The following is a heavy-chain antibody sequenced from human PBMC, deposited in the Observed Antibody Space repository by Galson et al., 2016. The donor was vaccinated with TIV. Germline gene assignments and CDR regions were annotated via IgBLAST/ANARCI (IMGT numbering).Heavy chain of an antibody. CDR2: IWYDGSDK. CDR3: ARVFADYYVDY. Sequence: SLRLSCAASGFTFGSYGMHWVRQAPGKGLEWVAFIWYDGSDKNYGDRVKGRFTISRDNSKNTLYLQMNSLRAEDTAVYYCARVFADYYVDYWGQGTLVTVSS. D-gene: IGHD3-10*02. J-gene: IGHJ4*02. V-gene: IGHV3-33*08. CDR1: GFTFGSYG.